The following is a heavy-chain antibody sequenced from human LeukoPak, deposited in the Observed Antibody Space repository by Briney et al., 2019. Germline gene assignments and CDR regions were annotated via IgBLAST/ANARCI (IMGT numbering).Heavy chain of an antibody. Sequence: GGSLRLSCAASGFTFSSYAMHWVRQAPGKGLEWVAVISYDGSNKYYADSVKGRFTISRDNSKNTLYLQMNSLRAEDTAVYYCARGTIVGATDHLGYWGQGTLVTVSS. J-gene: IGHJ4*02. D-gene: IGHD1-26*01. CDR3: ARGTIVGATDHLGY. CDR2: ISYDGSNK. V-gene: IGHV3-30*04. CDR1: GFTFSSYA.